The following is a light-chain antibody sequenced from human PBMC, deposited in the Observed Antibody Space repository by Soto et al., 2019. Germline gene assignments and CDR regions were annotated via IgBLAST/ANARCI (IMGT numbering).Light chain of an antibody. Sequence: QSALTQPPSASGSPGQSVTMSCTGTSSDVGDYNYVSWYQQHPGKAPKLIIYEVNKRPSGVPDRFSGSKSGNTASLTVSGLQAEDEADYYCSSYAGSNTFLFGGGTKVTVL. CDR1: SSDVGDYNY. J-gene: IGLJ3*02. CDR2: EVN. V-gene: IGLV2-8*01. CDR3: SSYAGSNTFL.